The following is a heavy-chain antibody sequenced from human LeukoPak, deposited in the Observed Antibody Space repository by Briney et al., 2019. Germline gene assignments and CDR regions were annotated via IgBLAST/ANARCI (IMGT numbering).Heavy chain of an antibody. CDR3: ARSLGGYSGYDPYYFDY. D-gene: IGHD5-12*01. V-gene: IGHV1-2*02. J-gene: IGHJ4*02. CDR1: GYTFTGYY. CDR2: INPNSGGT. Sequence: ASVKVSCKASGYTFTGYYMHWARQAPGQGLEWMGWINPNSGGTNYAQKFQGRVTMTRDTSISTAYMELSRLRSDDTAVYYCARSLGGYSGYDPYYFDYWGQGTLVTVSS.